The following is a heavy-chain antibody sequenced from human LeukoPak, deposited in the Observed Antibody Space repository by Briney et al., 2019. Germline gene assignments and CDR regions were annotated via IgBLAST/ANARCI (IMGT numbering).Heavy chain of an antibody. CDR2: ISFDGSHK. V-gene: IGHV3-30*18. J-gene: IGHJ4*02. D-gene: IGHD1-26*01. Sequence: GGSLRLSCAASGFTFSSHGMHWVRQAPGKGLEWVAVISFDGSHKYYADSVKGRFTISRDNSKDMVWLQMDSLRAEDTAVYYCAKRADSSGSYFPHFDCWGQGALVTVSS. CDR3: AKRADSSGSYFPHFDC. CDR1: GFTFSSHG.